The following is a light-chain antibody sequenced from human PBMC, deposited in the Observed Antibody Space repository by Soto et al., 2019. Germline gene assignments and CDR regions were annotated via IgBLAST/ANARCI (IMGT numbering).Light chain of an antibody. V-gene: IGLV2-14*01. CDR2: DVT. CDR3: SSYTTRSTLV. J-gene: IGLJ2*01. Sequence: QSVLTQPASVSGSPGQSITISCTGTSSDVGAYDFVSWYQHYPGKAPKLVTFDVTRRPPGISDRFSGSKSANTASLTISGLQAEDEAFYYCSSYTTRSTLVFGGGTKLTVL. CDR1: SSDVGAYDF.